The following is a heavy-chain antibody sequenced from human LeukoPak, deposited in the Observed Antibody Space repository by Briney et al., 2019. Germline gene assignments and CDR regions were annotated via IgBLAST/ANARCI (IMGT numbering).Heavy chain of an antibody. V-gene: IGHV4-4*02. CDR3: ARDVSSQYSPDY. CDR1: GGSISSTHW. Sequence: SETPSLTCAVSGGSISSTHWWSWVRQPPGKGLEWIGEIYQSGTTRYNPSLKSRVTMSVDRSKNVFSLKLTSMSAADTAVYYCARDVSSQYSPDYWGQGTLVIVSS. D-gene: IGHD2-2*01. CDR2: IYQSGTT. J-gene: IGHJ4*02.